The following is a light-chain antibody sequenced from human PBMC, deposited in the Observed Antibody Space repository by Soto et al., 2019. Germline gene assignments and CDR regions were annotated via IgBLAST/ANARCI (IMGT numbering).Light chain of an antibody. V-gene: IGKV1-5*01. Sequence: TSCFRSNQSISSWLALYQQKPGKAPKLLIYDASSLESGVPSRFSGSGSGTEITLTISSLHPEDFASYFCRNPYMDPIKFGEGTRLEIK. CDR2: DAS. CDR1: QSISSW. J-gene: IGKJ5*01. CDR3: RNPYMDPIK.